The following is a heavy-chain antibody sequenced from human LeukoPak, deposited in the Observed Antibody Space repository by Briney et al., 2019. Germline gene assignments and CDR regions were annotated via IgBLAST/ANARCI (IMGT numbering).Heavy chain of an antibody. Sequence: TLSLTCTVSGGSISSDSYYWSWIRQPAGKGLEWIGRIYPSGSTNYKPSLKSRVTLSIDTSKNQFSLKLSSVTAADTAVYYCARAQDYDFWSDYFPLTGFDPWGQGTLVTVSS. J-gene: IGHJ5*02. D-gene: IGHD3-3*01. CDR2: IYPSGST. V-gene: IGHV4-61*02. CDR3: ARAQDYDFWSDYFPLTGFDP. CDR1: GGSISSDSYY.